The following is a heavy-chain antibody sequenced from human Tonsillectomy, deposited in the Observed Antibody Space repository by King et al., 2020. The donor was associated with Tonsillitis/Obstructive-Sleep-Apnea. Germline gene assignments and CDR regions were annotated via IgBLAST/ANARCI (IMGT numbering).Heavy chain of an antibody. J-gene: IGHJ4*02. CDR3: AKDKGRYCSGGSCSGSDY. CDR2: ISGGGGGT. V-gene: IGHV3-23*04. D-gene: IGHD2-15*01. Sequence: VQVVESGGGLVQPGGSLRLSCAASGFTFSHYAMSWVRQAPGKGLEWVSGISGGGGGTYYADSVKGRFTISRANSKNTLYLQMNSLRAEDTALYYCAKDKGRYCSGGSCSGSDYWGQGTQVTVSS. CDR1: GFTFSHYA.